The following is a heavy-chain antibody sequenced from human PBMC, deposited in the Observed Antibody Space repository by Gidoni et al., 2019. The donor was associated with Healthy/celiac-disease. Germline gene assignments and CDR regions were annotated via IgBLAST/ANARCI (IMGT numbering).Heavy chain of an antibody. V-gene: IGHV3-23*01. CDR2: ISGSGGST. CDR3: AKDRPDIVVVPAAIDY. Sequence: EVQLLESGGGLLQPGGSLRLSCAASGFTFSRYAMSWVRQAPGKGLEWVSAISGSGGSTYYADAVKGRFTISRDNSKNTLYLQMNSLRAEDTAVYYCAKDRPDIVVVPAAIDYWGQGTLVTVSS. D-gene: IGHD2-2*01. J-gene: IGHJ4*02. CDR1: GFTFSRYA.